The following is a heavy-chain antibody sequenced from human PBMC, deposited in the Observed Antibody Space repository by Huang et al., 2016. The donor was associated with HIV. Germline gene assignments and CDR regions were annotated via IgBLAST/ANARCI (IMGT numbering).Heavy chain of an antibody. Sequence: QVQLVQSGAEVKKPGASVKVSCKASGYTFTSYGISWVRQAPGQGLEWMGWISAYKGNTNYAQKPQGRVTMTTDTASSTAYMELRSLRSDDTAVYYCARDTYDYVWGDFDYWGQGTLVTVSS. J-gene: IGHJ4*02. D-gene: IGHD3-16*01. V-gene: IGHV1-18*01. CDR1: GYTFTSYG. CDR2: ISAYKGNT. CDR3: ARDTYDYVWGDFDY.